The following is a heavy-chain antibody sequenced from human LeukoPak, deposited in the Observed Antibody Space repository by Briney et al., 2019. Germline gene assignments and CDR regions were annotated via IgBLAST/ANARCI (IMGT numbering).Heavy chain of an antibody. Sequence: GGSLRLSCVVSGFTFSNYAVSWVRQAPGKGLDWVSAITGNGDVTYYGDSVKGRSTISRDNSRNTLYLQMNNLIADDTAVYYCARTSGYYDHWGQGALVTVSS. CDR2: ITGNGDVT. CDR3: ARTSGYYDH. CDR1: GFTFSNYA. D-gene: IGHD3-3*01. V-gene: IGHV3-23*01. J-gene: IGHJ5*02.